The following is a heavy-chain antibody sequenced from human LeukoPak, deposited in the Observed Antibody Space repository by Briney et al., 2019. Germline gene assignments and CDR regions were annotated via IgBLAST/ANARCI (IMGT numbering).Heavy chain of an antibody. CDR3: ARWDPIGNDFDY. CDR2: IYYSGST. Sequence: SETLSLTCTVSGGSISIYYWSWIRQPPGKGLEWIGYIYYSGSTNYNPSLKSRVTISVDTSKNQFSLKLSSVTAADTAVYYCARWDPIGNDFDYWGQGTLVTVSS. V-gene: IGHV4-59*01. CDR1: GGSISIYY. D-gene: IGHD1-26*01. J-gene: IGHJ4*02.